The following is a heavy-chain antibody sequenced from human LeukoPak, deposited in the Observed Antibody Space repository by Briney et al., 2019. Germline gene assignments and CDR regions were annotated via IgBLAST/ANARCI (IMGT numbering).Heavy chain of an antibody. D-gene: IGHD2-8*01. V-gene: IGHV1-18*01. CDR1: GYTFTSYG. CDR3: ASNMVYASGGDY. Sequence: ASVKVSCKASGYTFTSYGISWVRQAPGQGLEWMGWVSAYNGNTNYAQKLQGRVTMTTDTSTSTAYMELRSLRSDDTAVYYCASNMVYASGGDYWGQGTLVTVSS. J-gene: IGHJ4*02. CDR2: VSAYNGNT.